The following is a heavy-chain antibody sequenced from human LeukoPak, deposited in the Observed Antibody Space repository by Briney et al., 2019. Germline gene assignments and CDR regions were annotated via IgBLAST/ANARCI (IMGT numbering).Heavy chain of an antibody. Sequence: PGGSLRLSCAASGFNSGNYWMSWVRQAPGQRLERLAKIKQDGIETYYLDSVKGRFTISRDSARNSVYLQMNSLRADETAVYFCARFIASPGPDAFDIWGQGTLVTVSS. CDR1: GFNSGNYW. V-gene: IGHV3-7*01. CDR2: IKQDGIET. J-gene: IGHJ3*02. CDR3: ARFIASPGPDAFDI. D-gene: IGHD6-13*01.